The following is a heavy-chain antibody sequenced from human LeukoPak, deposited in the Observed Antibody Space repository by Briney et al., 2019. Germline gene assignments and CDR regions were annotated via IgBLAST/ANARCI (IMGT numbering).Heavy chain of an antibody. J-gene: IGHJ5*02. CDR2: IYDDGTT. CDR1: GGSINGNY. Sequence: SETLSLTCSVTGGSINGNYWTWIRQPPGKGLEWIGYIYDDGTTNYNPSLESRLTMSIDRFASHFSLTLRSVTAADTAVYYCARVFRGAVTADWFDLWGQGTLVSVSS. CDR3: ARVFRGAVTADWFDL. V-gene: IGHV4-59*01. D-gene: IGHD2-21*02.